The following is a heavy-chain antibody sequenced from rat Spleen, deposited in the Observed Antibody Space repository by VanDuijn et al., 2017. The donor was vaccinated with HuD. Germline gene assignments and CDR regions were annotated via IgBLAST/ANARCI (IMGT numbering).Heavy chain of an antibody. Sequence: EVQLVESGGDLVQPGGSLRLSCAASGFTFSNYGMAWVRQTPTKGLEWVASIGNGGGNTYYRDSVKGRFTISRDNAENTQYLQMDSLRSEDTATYYCARHALNYGLMGDWFAYWGQGTLVTVSS. J-gene: IGHJ3*01. V-gene: IGHV5S14*01. CDR1: GFTFSNYG. CDR2: IGNGGGNT. D-gene: IGHD1-11*01. CDR3: ARHALNYGLMGDWFAY.